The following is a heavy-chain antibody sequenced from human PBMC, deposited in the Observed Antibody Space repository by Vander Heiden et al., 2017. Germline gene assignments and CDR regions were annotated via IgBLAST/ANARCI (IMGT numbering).Heavy chain of an antibody. CDR1: GFTLSGSA. J-gene: IGHJ5*02. D-gene: IGHD2-21*01. V-gene: IGHV3-73*02. CDR3: TRLEEQIVATSLDP. CDR2: IRSKVNGDAT. Sequence: EVQLVESGGGLVQPGGSLTISCAAPGFTLSGSAIHWVRQASGKGLEWVGRIRSKVNGDATAYAASVDGRFTISKDDSKNTAYLQMNSLRTDDTAVYYCTRLEEQIVATSLDPWGQGTLVTVSS.